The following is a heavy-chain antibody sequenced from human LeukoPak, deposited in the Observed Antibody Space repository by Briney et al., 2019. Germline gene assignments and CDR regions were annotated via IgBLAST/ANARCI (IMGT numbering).Heavy chain of an antibody. D-gene: IGHD4-17*01. V-gene: IGHV4-34*01. CDR3: ARGPLGSTVTTRAQYFQQ. CDR1: GGSFSGYY. J-gene: IGHJ1*01. Sequence: PSETPSLTCAVYGGSFSGYYWSWIRQPPGKGLEWIGEINHSGSTNYNPSLKSRVTISVDTSKNQFSLKLSSVTAADTAVYYCARGPLGSTVTTRAQYFQQWGQGTLVTVSS. CDR2: INHSGST.